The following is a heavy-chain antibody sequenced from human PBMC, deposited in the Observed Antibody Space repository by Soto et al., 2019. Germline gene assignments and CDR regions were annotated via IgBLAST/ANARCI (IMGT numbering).Heavy chain of an antibody. V-gene: IGHV4-59*01. D-gene: IGHD6-6*01. CDR3: ARLVRGGTPRHYFDS. CDR1: VGSISSYY. CDR2: IDYSGST. Sequence: PSETLSLTCAVSVGSISSYYWSWIRQPPGKGPEWIGHIDYSGSTNYNPSFKSRVTMSVDTSNKQFSLRLSSVTAADMAVYYCARLVRGGTPRHYFDSWGPGTLVTVSS. J-gene: IGHJ4*02.